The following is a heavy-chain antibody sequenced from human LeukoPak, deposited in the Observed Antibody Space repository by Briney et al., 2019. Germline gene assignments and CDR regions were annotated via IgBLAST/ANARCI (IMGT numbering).Heavy chain of an antibody. J-gene: IGHJ4*02. D-gene: IGHD4-17*01. CDR2: ISGSGGST. CDR1: GFTFSSYA. V-gene: IGHV3-23*01. CDR3: AKDKGDYVGHYFDY. Sequence: PGGSLRLSCAASGFTFSSYAMSWVRQAPGKGLEWVSAISGSGGSTYYADSVKGRFTIPRDNSKNTLYLQMNSLRAEDTAVYYCAKDKGDYVGHYFDYWGQGTLVTVSS.